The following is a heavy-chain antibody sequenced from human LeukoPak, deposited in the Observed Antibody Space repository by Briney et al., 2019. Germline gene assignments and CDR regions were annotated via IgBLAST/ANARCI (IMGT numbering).Heavy chain of an antibody. CDR2: IYYTGST. CDR3: ARGHDSIKTFGEVIKSRTRWFDP. CDR1: GGSISSGDYS. Sequence: SETLSLTCGVSGGSISSGDYSWSWIRQPPGKGLEWIGYIYYTGSTQYNPSLKSRVTISVDTSKNQFSLKLSSVTAADTAVYYCARGHDSIKTFGEVIKSRTRWFDPWGQGTLVTVSS. J-gene: IGHJ5*02. D-gene: IGHD3-3*01. V-gene: IGHV4-30-4*07.